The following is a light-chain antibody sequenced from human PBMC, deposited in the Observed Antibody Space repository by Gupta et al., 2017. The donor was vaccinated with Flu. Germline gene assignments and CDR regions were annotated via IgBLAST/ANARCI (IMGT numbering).Light chain of an antibody. CDR3: QQYAHWLT. Sequence: TQSPATLPASPGDRVTLSCRASEDVNTKLAWYRQKPGQAPRLLISGASTRATGIPDRFRGSGSGTEFTLTITSLQSEDFAVYFCQQYAHWLTFGGGTKVEI. CDR2: GAS. V-gene: IGKV3-15*01. CDR1: EDVNTK. J-gene: IGKJ4*01.